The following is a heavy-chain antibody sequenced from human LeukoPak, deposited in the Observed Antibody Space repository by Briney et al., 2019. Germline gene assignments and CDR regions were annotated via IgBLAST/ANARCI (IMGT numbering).Heavy chain of an antibody. D-gene: IGHD3-22*01. V-gene: IGHV3-7*01. CDR2: IKQDGSEK. CDR3: ARVGATTYYYDSSGYCLDY. J-gene: IGHJ4*02. CDR1: GFTFSSYW. Sequence: GGSLRLSCAASGFTFSSYWMSWVRQAPGKGLEWVANIKQDGSEKYYVDSVKGRFTISRDNAKNSLYLQMNSLRAEDTAVYYCARVGATTYYYDSSGYCLDYWGQGTLVTVSS.